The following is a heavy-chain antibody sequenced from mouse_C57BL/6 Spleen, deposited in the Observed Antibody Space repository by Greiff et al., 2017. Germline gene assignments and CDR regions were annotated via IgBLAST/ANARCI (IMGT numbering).Heavy chain of an antibody. J-gene: IGHJ2*01. D-gene: IGHD1-1*01. CDR3: ARSGYYGSSLDY. CDR2: INPSSGYT. V-gene: IGHV1-7*01. Sequence: VQLQQSGAELAKPGASVKLSCKASGYTFTSYWMHWVKQRPGQGLEWIGYINPSSGYTKYNQKFKDKATLTAYKSSSTAYMPLSSLTSEDSAVYYCARSGYYGSSLDYWGQGTTLTVSS. CDR1: GYTFTSYW.